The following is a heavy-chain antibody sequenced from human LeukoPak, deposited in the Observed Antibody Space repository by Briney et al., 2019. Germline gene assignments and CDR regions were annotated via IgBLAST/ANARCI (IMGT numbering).Heavy chain of an antibody. V-gene: IGHV3-7*05. CDR2: VKPGGTEK. D-gene: IGHD4-11*01. CDR3: FAATTTGDDY. Sequence: GGSLRRSCAASGFTFSNYWRNWVRQAPGKGLEWVANVKPGGTEKYYVDSVKGRFTISRDNAKSSLYLQMNRLRAEDTAVYYCFAATTTGDDYWGQGTLVTVSS. J-gene: IGHJ4*02. CDR1: GFTFSNYW.